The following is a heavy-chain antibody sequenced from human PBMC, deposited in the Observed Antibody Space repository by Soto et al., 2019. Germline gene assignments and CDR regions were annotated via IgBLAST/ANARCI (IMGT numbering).Heavy chain of an antibody. D-gene: IGHD5-12*01. J-gene: IGHJ4*02. V-gene: IGHV3-23*01. Sequence: EVQLLESGGGLVQPGGSLRLSCAASGFTFSSYAMSWVRQAPGKGLEWVSAISGSGGCTYYADSVKGRFTISRDNSKNTLYLQMNSLRAEDTAVYYCAKGPYSGYDLGIDYWGQGTLVTVSS. CDR1: GFTFSSYA. CDR2: ISGSGGCT. CDR3: AKGPYSGYDLGIDY.